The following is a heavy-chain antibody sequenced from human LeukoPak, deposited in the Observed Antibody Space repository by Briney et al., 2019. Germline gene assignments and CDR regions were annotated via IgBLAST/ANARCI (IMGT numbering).Heavy chain of an antibody. CDR2: IYYSGST. Sequence: SETLSLTCTVSGGSISSYYWSWIRQPPGKGLEWIGYIYYSGSTNYNPSLKSRVTISVDTSKNQFSLKLSSVTAADTAVYYCARRGPTRYYYDSSGSSAGRGFDYWGQGTLVTVSS. D-gene: IGHD3-22*01. V-gene: IGHV4-59*12. CDR1: GGSISSYY. CDR3: ARRGPTRYYYDSSGSSAGRGFDY. J-gene: IGHJ4*02.